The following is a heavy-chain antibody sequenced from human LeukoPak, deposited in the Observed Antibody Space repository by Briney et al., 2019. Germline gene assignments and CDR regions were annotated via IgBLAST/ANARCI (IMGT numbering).Heavy chain of an antibody. Sequence: GGSLRLSCATSGFSFSGTWMTWVRQAPGKGLECITNISPDGSEKYYLDSVKGRFTVSRGNAKKLVYLQMNSLRVEDTAIYFCATDLNHDSGGWGQGTLVTVSS. CDR3: ATDLNHDSGG. D-gene: IGHD1-26*01. CDR2: ISPDGSEK. CDR1: GFSFSGTW. J-gene: IGHJ4*02. V-gene: IGHV3-7*01.